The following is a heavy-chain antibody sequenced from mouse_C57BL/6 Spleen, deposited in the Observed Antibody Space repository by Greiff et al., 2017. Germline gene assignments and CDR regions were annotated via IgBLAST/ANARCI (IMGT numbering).Heavy chain of an antibody. CDR1: GYTFSSYT. CDR3: ARRTGTWDY. J-gene: IGHJ2*01. D-gene: IGHD4-1*01. V-gene: IGHV5-9*01. Sequence: EVKLMQSGGGLVKPGASLKLSCAASGYTFSSYTMSWVRQTPGKRLEWVATISRGGGNTYYPDSVKGPFTISRDKAKNALYLQRSSLRSEDAALYYCARRTGTWDYWGQGTTLTVSS. CDR2: ISRGGGNT.